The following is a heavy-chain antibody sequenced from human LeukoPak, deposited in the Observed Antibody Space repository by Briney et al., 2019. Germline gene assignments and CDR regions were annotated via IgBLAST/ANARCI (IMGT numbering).Heavy chain of an antibody. Sequence: SETLSLTCTVSGDSIINSFYWGWIRQPPGKGLEWLGSIYFSGGTYYNPSLSSRVTMSIDRSKNQFSLILTSVSVAGTALYYCARRGPRTDSFPALFDYWGQGVLVTVSS. J-gene: IGHJ4*02. CDR2: IYFSGGT. CDR1: GDSIINSFY. V-gene: IGHV4-39*01. D-gene: IGHD2-15*01. CDR3: ARRGPRTDSFPALFDY.